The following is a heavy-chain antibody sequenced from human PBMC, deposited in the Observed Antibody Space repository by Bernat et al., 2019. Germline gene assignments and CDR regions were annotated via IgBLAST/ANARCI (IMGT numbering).Heavy chain of an antibody. CDR3: TTGLGYCSSTSCLNLYYFDY. D-gene: IGHD2-2*01. CDR2: IKSKTDGGTT. V-gene: IGHV3-15*01. CDR1: GFTFSNAW. Sequence: EVQLVESGGGLVKPGESLRLSCAASGFTFSNAWMSWVRQAPGKGLEWVGRIKSKTDGGTTDYAAPVKGRFTISRDDSKNTLYLQMNSLKTEDTAVYYCTTGLGYCSSTSCLNLYYFDYWGQGTLVTVSS. J-gene: IGHJ4*02.